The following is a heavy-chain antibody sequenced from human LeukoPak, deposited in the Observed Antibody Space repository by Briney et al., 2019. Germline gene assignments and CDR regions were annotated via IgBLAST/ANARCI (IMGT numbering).Heavy chain of an antibody. V-gene: IGHV4-4*07. CDR3: ARANLVGAPRVFDI. Sequence: SETLSLTCTVSGGSISSYYWSWIRQPAGKGLEWIGRIYTSGSTNYNPSLKSRVTISVDTSKNQFSLKLSSVTAADTAVYYCARANLVGAPRVFDIWGQGTMVTVSS. CDR2: IYTSGST. J-gene: IGHJ3*02. CDR1: GGSISSYY. D-gene: IGHD1-26*01.